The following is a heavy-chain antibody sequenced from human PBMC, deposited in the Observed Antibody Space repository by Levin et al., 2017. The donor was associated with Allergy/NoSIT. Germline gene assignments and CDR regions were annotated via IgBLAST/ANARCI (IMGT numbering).Heavy chain of an antibody. Sequence: AGESLKISCAASGFTVSSHYMNWVRQAPGKGLEWVSVIYSGGSTYYADSVKGRFTIFRENSKNTLYLQLNSLRAEDTAVYYCARGGRGDYDSGSDRHAFDIWGQGTMVTVSS. V-gene: IGHV3-53*01. CDR1: GFTVSSHY. CDR2: IYSGGST. J-gene: IGHJ3*02. D-gene: IGHD3-16*02. CDR3: ARGGRGDYDSGSDRHAFDI.